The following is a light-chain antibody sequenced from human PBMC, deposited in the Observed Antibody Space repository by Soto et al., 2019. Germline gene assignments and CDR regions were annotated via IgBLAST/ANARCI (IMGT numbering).Light chain of an antibody. V-gene: IGLV2-23*01. J-gene: IGLJ3*02. CDR3: CSYAGSDTWV. CDR1: SRDVGSYTL. Sequence: QSALTQPASVSGSPRQSITISCTGTSRDVGSYTLVSWYQQHPGKAPKLMIYEGSKRPSGVSNRFSGSKSGNTASLTISGLQAEDEADYYCCSYAGSDTWVFGGGTKLTVL. CDR2: EGS.